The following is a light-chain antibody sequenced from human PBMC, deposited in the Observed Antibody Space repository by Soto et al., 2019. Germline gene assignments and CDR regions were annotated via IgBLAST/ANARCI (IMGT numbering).Light chain of an antibody. V-gene: IGLV4-60*02. Sequence: QPVLTQSSSASASLGSSVKLTCTLSSGHSNYIIAWHQQQPGKAPRYLMKLEAGGSYNKGSGVPDRFSGSSSGADRYLTXXXXXXXXXXXXYCETWDSNTRVFGGGTKLTVL. J-gene: IGLJ3*02. CDR1: SGHSNYI. CDR2: LEAGGSY. CDR3: ETWDSNTRV.